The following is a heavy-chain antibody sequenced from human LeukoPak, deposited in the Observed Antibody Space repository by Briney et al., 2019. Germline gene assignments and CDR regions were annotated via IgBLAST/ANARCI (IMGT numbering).Heavy chain of an antibody. CDR3: ARGRGLRFLEWLSKNYYYDSSGSTLRGENFDY. CDR2: INHSGST. J-gene: IGHJ4*02. D-gene: IGHD3-22*01. Sequence: SETLSLTCAVYGGSFSGYYWSWIRQPPGKGLEWIGEINHSGSTNYNSSLKSRVAISVDTSKNQFSLKLSSVTAADTAVYYCARGRGLRFLEWLSKNYYYDSSGSTLRGENFDYWGQGTLVTVSS. V-gene: IGHV4-34*01. CDR1: GGSFSGYY.